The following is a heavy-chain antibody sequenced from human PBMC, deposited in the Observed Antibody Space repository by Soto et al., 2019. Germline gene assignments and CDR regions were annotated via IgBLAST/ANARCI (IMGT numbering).Heavy chain of an antibody. Sequence: SETLYLTCAVSGGSISSSNWWRWVRQPPGKGLEWLGEIYNSGSTNYNPSLKSRLTISVNKSKNQLSLKLRSVTAAAPAVFYGARFRDRSTGPTSFDYWGQGTLFTVSS. CDR1: GGSISSSNW. CDR3: ARFRDRSTGPTSFDY. CDR2: IYNSGST. V-gene: IGHV4-4*02. J-gene: IGHJ4*02. D-gene: IGHD1-1*01.